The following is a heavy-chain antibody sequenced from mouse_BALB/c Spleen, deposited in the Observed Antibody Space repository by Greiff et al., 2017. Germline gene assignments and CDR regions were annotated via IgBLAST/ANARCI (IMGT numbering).Heavy chain of an antibody. V-gene: IGHV5-17*02. CDR1: GFTFSSFG. CDR2: ISSGSSTI. D-gene: IGHD1-1*01. J-gene: IGHJ4*01. Sequence: EVQLVESGGGLVQPGGSRKLSCAASGFTFSSFGMHWVRQAPEKGLEWVAYISSGSSTIYYADTVKGRFTISRDNPKNTLFLQMTSLRSEDTAMYYCARGEGSSYAMDYWGQGTSVTVSS. CDR3: ARGEGSSYAMDY.